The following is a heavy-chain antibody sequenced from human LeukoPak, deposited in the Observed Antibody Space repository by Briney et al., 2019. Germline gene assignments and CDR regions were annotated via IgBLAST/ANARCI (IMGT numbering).Heavy chain of an antibody. CDR2: INSDRTTT. D-gene: IGHD4-23*01. J-gene: IGHJ4*02. CDR3: AQGGGNSPLWD. V-gene: IGHV3-74*01. CDR1: GFTLSSHW. Sequence: GGSLSPSCALSGFTLSSHWIHSGSQAPGKGLVLVSRINSDRTTTTYADSVKGRFTISRDNAKNTLYLQMNSLRAEDTAVYYCAQGGGNSPLWDWGQGTVVTVSS.